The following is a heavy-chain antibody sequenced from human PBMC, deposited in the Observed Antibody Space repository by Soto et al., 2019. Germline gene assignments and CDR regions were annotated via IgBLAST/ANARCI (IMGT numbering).Heavy chain of an antibody. J-gene: IGHJ4*02. D-gene: IGHD2-21*02. CDR1: GGSISSGDYY. CDR2: IYYSGST. Sequence: PSETLSLTCTVSGGSISSGDYYWSWIRQPPGKGLEWIGYIYYSGSTYYNPSLKSRVTISVDTSKNQFSLKLSSVTAADTAVYYCAREGYSSSSPCGGDCVFWGQGTLVTVSS. CDR3: AREGYSSSSPCGGDCVF. V-gene: IGHV4-30-4*01.